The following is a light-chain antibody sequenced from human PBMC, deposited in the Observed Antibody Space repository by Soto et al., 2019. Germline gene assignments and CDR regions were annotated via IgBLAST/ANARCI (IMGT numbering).Light chain of an antibody. J-gene: IGKJ5*01. Sequence: EIVLTQSPGTLSLSPGERATLSCRASQSVRSAYLAWYQQKPGQAPRLLISGASSRATGIPDRFSGSGSGTDFSLTISGLEPEDFAVYYCQQYGGSVPITFGQGTRLDIK. CDR1: QSVRSAY. CDR3: QQYGGSVPIT. V-gene: IGKV3-20*01. CDR2: GAS.